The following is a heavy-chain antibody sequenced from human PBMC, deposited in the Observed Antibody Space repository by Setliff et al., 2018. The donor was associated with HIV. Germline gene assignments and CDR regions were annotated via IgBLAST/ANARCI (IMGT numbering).Heavy chain of an antibody. CDR2: INTITGNP. J-gene: IGHJ4*02. V-gene: IGHV7-4-1*02. D-gene: IGHD3-22*01. CDR1: GYTFTSYA. CDR3: TRPQYIYENGGSDY. Sequence: ASVKVSCKASGYTFTSYAMNWVRQAPGQGLEWMGWINTITGNPTYAQGFTGRFVFSLDTSVSTAYLQISSLEIEDTAVYYCTRPQYIYENGGSDYWGQGTLVTVSS.